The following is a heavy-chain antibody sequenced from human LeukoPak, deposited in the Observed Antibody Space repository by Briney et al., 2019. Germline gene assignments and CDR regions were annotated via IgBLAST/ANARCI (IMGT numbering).Heavy chain of an antibody. J-gene: IGHJ4*02. CDR2: MYISGYT. CDR1: GGSISTGSYY. D-gene: IGHD2-2*01. V-gene: IGHV4-61*02. CDR3: ARGQCTSTSCDPGHFDF. Sequence: SETLSLTCIVSGGSISTGSYYWSWIRQPAGKGLEWIGRMYISGYTSYNPSPKSRVTISIDTSKNQFSLKLSSVTAADTAVYYCARGQCTSTSCDPGHFDFWGQGTQVTVSS.